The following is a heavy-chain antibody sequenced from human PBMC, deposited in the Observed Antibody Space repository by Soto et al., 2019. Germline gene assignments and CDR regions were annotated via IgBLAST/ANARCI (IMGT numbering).Heavy chain of an antibody. CDR1: GYTFTNYD. V-gene: IGHV1-8*01. D-gene: IGHD2-15*01. Sequence: ASVKVSCKASGYTFTNYDINWVRQAAGQGLEWMGWMNPYSGHTGYIRKFQGRLTMSRNTSTGTAYMELSSLRPEDTAIYYCARDSHGANPGSYFYGLDVWGQGTTVTVSS. CDR3: ARDSHGANPGSYFYGLDV. J-gene: IGHJ6*02. CDR2: MNPYSGHT.